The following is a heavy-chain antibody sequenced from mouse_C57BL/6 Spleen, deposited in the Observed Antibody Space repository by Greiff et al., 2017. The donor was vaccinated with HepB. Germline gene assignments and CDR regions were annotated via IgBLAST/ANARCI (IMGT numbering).Heavy chain of an antibody. Sequence: EVQLQQSGPELVKPGASVKISCKASGYSFTGYYMHWVKQSHGNILDWIGYIYPYNGVSSYNQKFKGKATLTVDKSSSTAYMELRSLTSEDSAVYYCARRGGGSSYEDAMDYWGQGTSVTVSS. D-gene: IGHD1-1*01. CDR3: ARRGGGSSYEDAMDY. CDR2: IYPYNGVS. CDR1: GYSFTGYY. V-gene: IGHV1-31*01. J-gene: IGHJ4*01.